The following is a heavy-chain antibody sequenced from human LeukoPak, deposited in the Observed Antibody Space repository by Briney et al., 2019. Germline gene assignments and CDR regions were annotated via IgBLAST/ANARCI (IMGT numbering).Heavy chain of an antibody. V-gene: IGHV4-34*01. CDR3: ARGNWFDP. Sequence: SETLSLTCAVYGVSFSGYYWSWIRQPPGKGLEWIGEINHSGSTNYNPSLKSRVTISADTSKNQFSLKLSPVTAADTAVYYCARGNWFDPWGQGALVTVSS. J-gene: IGHJ5*02. CDR2: INHSGST. CDR1: GVSFSGYY.